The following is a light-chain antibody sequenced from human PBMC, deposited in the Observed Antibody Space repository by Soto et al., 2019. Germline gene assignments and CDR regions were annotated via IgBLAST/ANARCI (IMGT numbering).Light chain of an antibody. Sequence: DIVMTQSPATLSESPGERVTLSCRASQYISSNLAWYQQKPGQPPRLLIYDATSRATGIPSRFSGSVSGTDFTLTIISLQSEDFAVYFCQQYHDWPPLTFGGGTKVEIK. J-gene: IGKJ4*01. V-gene: IGKV3D-15*01. CDR3: QQYHDWPPLT. CDR2: DAT. CDR1: QYISSN.